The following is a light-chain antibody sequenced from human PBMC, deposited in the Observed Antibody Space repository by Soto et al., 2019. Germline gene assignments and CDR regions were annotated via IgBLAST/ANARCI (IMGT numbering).Light chain of an antibody. J-gene: IGKJ1*01. Sequence: DIQMTQSPSSVSASVGDRVTITCRASQDISSWLAWYQQRPGRAPKLLIYDASTLQSGVPSRFSGGGSGTDFTLTISSLQPEDYAIYFCQQTDNFPWTFGQGTKVEIK. CDR3: QQTDNFPWT. CDR1: QDISSW. V-gene: IGKV1-12*01. CDR2: DAS.